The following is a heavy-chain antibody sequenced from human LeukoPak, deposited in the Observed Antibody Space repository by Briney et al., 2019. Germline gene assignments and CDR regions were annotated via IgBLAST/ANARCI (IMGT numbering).Heavy chain of an antibody. CDR3: ARSVVVTAIPDYFDY. V-gene: IGHV4-4*02. D-gene: IGHD2-21*02. CDR2: IYHSGST. J-gene: IGHJ4*02. Sequence: SETLSLTCAVSGGSISSSNWWSWVRQPPGKGLEWIGEIYHSGSTNYNPSLKSRVTISVDTSKNQFSLKLSSVTAADTAVYYCARSVVVTAIPDYFDYWGQGTLVTVSS. CDR1: GGSISSSNW.